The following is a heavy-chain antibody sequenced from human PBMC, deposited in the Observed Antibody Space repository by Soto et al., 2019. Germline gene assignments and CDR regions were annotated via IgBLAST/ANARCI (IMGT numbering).Heavy chain of an antibody. Sequence: SETLSLTCTVSGGSISSGGYYWSWIRQHPGKGLEWIGYIYYSGSTHYNPSLKSRVTISVDTSKNQFSLKLSSVTAADTAVYYCARDGNYYDSSGYNPFDYWGQGTLVTVSS. CDR1: GGSISSGGYY. J-gene: IGHJ4*02. D-gene: IGHD3-22*01. CDR3: ARDGNYYDSSGYNPFDY. V-gene: IGHV4-31*03. CDR2: IYYSGST.